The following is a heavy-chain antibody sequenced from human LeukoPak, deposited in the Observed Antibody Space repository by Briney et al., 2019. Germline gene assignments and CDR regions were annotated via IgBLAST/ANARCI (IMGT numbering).Heavy chain of an antibody. V-gene: IGHV5-51*01. CDR1: GYTFPNYW. D-gene: IGHD2-2*02. J-gene: IGHJ4*02. CDR3: ARQDPAALYYFDS. Sequence: GESLKISCKGSGYTFPNYWIAWVRQMPGKGLEWMGIIYPDDSDTRYSPSFRGQVTTSADKSISTAYLQWSSLKASDTAMYYCARQDPAALYYFDSWGRGTLVTVSS. CDR2: IYPDDSDT.